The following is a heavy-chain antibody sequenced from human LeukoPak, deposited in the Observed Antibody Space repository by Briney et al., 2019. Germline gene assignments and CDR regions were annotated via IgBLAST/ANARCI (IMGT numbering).Heavy chain of an antibody. CDR2: ISSSGSTI. CDR1: GFTFSSYE. CDR3: AKSNGYGLIDI. J-gene: IGHJ3*02. Sequence: GGSLRLSCAASGFTFSSYEMNWVRQAPGKGLEWVSYISSSGSTIYYADSVKGRFTISRDNAKNSLYLQMNNLRAEDTAVYYCAKSNGYGLIDIWGQGTMVTVSS. D-gene: IGHD3-10*01. V-gene: IGHV3-48*03.